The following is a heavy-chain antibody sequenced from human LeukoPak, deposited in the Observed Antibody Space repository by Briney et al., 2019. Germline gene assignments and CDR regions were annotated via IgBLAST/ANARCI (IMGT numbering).Heavy chain of an antibody. CDR2: IYYSGST. CDR1: GGSISSGGYY. D-gene: IGHD5-12*01. V-gene: IGHV4-31*03. CDR3: ARALGGYGVYYYYYMDV. Sequence: SETLSLTCTVSGGSISSGGYYWSWIRQHPGKGLEWIGYIYYSGSTYYNPSLKSRVTISVDTSKNQFSLKLSSVTTADTAVYYCARALGGYGVYYYYYMDVWGKGTTVTVSS. J-gene: IGHJ6*03.